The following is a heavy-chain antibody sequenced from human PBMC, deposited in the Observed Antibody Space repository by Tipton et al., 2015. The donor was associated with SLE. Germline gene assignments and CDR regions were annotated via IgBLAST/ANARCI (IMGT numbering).Heavy chain of an antibody. D-gene: IGHD1-26*01. Sequence: TLSLTCNVSGGSISSRSYFWGWIRQPPGKGLEWIGSIYYSGSTYYNASLESRVTISVDTSKNQFSLKLSSVTAADTAVYYCARGSGSYYLGYWGQGTLVTVSS. CDR3: ARGSGSYYLGY. CDR2: IYYSGST. J-gene: IGHJ4*02. CDR1: GGSISSRSYF. V-gene: IGHV4-39*07.